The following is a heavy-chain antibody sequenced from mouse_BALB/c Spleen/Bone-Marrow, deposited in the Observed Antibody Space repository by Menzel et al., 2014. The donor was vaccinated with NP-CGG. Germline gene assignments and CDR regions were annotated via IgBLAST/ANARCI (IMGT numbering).Heavy chain of an antibody. D-gene: IGHD1-1*01. CDR1: GYTFSSYW. CDR2: ILPGSGST. V-gene: IGHV1-9*01. Sequence: VKLVESGAELMKPGASVKISCKATGYTFSSYWIDWVKQRPGHGLEWIGEILPGSGSTNYNEKFKGKATFTADTSSNTAYMQLSSLTSEDSAVYYCAREDYYGSSYGDYWGQGTTLTVSS. J-gene: IGHJ2*01. CDR3: AREDYYGSSYGDY.